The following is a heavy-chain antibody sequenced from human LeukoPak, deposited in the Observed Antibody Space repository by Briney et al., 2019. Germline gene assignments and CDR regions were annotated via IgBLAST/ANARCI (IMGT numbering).Heavy chain of an antibody. CDR2: IYYSGST. J-gene: IGHJ4*02. D-gene: IGHD4-17*01. V-gene: IGHV4-59*08. CDR3: AGAPSGDYKNN. Sequence: SETLSLTCTVSSGSIGSYYWSWIRQPPGKGLEWIGYIYYSGSTNYNPSLKSRVTISVDTSKNQFSLKLTSVTAADTAMYYCAGAPSGDYKNNWGQGTLVPASS. CDR1: SGSIGSYY.